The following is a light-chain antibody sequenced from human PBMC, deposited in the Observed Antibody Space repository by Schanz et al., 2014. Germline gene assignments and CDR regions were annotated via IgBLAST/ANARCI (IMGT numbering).Light chain of an antibody. CDR3: QQYNSYLWT. Sequence: DIQMTQSPSSLSASVGDRVTITCRARQSISSYLNWYQQKPGIAPKLLIYKASSLESGVPPRFSGSESGTEFTLTISSLQPDDFATYYCQQYNSYLWTFGQGTKVEIK. CDR2: KAS. V-gene: IGKV1-5*03. J-gene: IGKJ1*01. CDR1: QSISSY.